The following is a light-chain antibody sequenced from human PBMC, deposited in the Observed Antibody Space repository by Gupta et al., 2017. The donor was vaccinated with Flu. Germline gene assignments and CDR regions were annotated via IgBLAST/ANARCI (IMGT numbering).Light chain of an antibody. CDR2: DDS. J-gene: IGLJ3*02. Sequence: SYVLTQPPSVSVAPGQTARITCGGDNIGSEVVHWYQQKPGQAPVLVVYDDSDRPSGIPERFSGSNSGNTATLTISGVEVGDEADYHCQVWGIGGDWVFGGGTKLTVL. V-gene: IGLV3-21*02. CDR3: QVWGIGGDWV. CDR1: NIGSEV.